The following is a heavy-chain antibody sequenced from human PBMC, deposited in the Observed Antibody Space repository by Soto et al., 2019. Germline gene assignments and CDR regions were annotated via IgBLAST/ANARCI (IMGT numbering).Heavy chain of an antibody. CDR2: INSDGSST. Sequence: HPGGSLRLSCAASGFTFSSYWMHWVRQAPGKGLVWVSRINSDGSSTSYADSVKGRFTISRDNSKNTLYLQMNSLRAEDTAVYYCAKAGGYYTIYYFDYWGQGTLVTVSS. D-gene: IGHD3-22*01. CDR1: GFTFSSYW. CDR3: AKAGGYYTIYYFDY. V-gene: IGHV3-74*01. J-gene: IGHJ4*02.